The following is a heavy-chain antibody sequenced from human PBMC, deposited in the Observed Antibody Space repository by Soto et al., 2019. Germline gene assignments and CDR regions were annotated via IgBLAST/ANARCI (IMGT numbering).Heavy chain of an antibody. Sequence: ASVKVSCKASGGTFSSYATSWGRQAPGQGLEWMGGIIPIFVTANYAQKFQGRVTITADKSTSTAYMELSSLRSEDTAVYYCAREKRYCSSTSCYPHWFDPWGHGTLVASSS. CDR2: IIPIFVTA. J-gene: IGHJ5*02. CDR3: AREKRYCSSTSCYPHWFDP. D-gene: IGHD2-2*01. CDR1: GGTFSSYA. V-gene: IGHV1-69*06.